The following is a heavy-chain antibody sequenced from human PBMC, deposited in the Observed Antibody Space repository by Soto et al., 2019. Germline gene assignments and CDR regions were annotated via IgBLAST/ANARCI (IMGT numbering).Heavy chain of an antibody. Sequence: ASVKVSCKASGYTFTTYAMHWVRQAPGQRLEWMGWINTGNGKTKYSPKFQGRVTITRDTSATTAYMELSSLRSEDTAVYYCARGRRLAAAGTLDYWGQGTLVTVSS. CDR1: GYTFTTYA. D-gene: IGHD6-13*01. CDR2: INTGNGKT. J-gene: IGHJ4*02. CDR3: ARGRRLAAAGTLDY. V-gene: IGHV1-3*04.